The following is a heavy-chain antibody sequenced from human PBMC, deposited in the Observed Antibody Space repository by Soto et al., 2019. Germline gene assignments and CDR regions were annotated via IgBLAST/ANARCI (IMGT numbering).Heavy chain of an antibody. CDR1: GGSIRSGGYF. CDR3: ARFAKEENPKLESWYAFDF. Sequence: VQLQESGPGLVKPSQTLSLTCTVSGGSIRSGGYFWSWVRQQPGKGLEWIGHIYYRGGTSYNPSLDIRVAMSVDTSKNEFTLKVNSVTAADTAIYYCARFAKEENPKLESWYAFDFWGRGTLVTVSS. D-gene: IGHD6-13*01. V-gene: IGHV4-31*03. J-gene: IGHJ4*02. CDR2: IYYRGGT.